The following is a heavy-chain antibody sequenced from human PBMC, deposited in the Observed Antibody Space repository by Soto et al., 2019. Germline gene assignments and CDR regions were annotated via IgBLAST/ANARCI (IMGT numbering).Heavy chain of an antibody. D-gene: IGHD2-21*02. CDR1: GGSVSSGSYY. Sequence: SETLSLTCTVSGGSVSSGSYYWSWIRQPPGKGLEWIGYIYYSGSTNYNPSLKSRVTISVDTSKNQFSLKLSSVTAADTAVYYCARIVVVTAIAFDIWGQGTMVTVSS. CDR2: IYYSGST. J-gene: IGHJ3*02. V-gene: IGHV4-61*01. CDR3: ARIVVVTAIAFDI.